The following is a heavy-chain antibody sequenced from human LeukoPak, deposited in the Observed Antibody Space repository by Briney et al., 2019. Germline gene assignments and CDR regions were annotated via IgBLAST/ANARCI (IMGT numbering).Heavy chain of an antibody. CDR1: GFTFTSYS. CDR2: ITSSSRYI. J-gene: IGHJ4*02. V-gene: IGHV3-21*01. D-gene: IGHD2-2*01. CDR3: ARDPGYCSSTSCYSYYFDC. Sequence: PGGSLRLSCAASGFTFTSYSMNWVRQAPGKGLEWVSSITSSSRYIYYADSVKGRFTISRDNAKNSLYLQMNSLRAEDTAVYYCARDPGYCSSTSCYSYYFDCWGQGTLATVSS.